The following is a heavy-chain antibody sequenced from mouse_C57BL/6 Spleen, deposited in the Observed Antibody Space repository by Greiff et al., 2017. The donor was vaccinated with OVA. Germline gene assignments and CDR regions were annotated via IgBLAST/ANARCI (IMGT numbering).Heavy chain of an antibody. V-gene: IGHV1-59*01. CDR2: IDPSDSYT. Sequence: QVQLQQPGAELVRPGTSVKLSCKASGYTFTSYWMHWVKQRPGQGLEWIGVIDPSDSYTNYNQKFKGKATLTVDTSSSTAYMQLSSLTSDDSAVYYCAGRGFDYWGQGTTLTVSS. J-gene: IGHJ2*01. CDR1: GYTFTSYW. CDR3: AGRGFDY.